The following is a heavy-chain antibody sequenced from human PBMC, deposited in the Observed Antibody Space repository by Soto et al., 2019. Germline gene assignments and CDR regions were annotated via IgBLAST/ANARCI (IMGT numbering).Heavy chain of an antibody. V-gene: IGHV1-8*01. CDR3: ARGVKAAAGPWYNWFDP. CDR1: GYTFTSYD. Sequence: ASVKVFCKASGYTFTSYDINWVRQATGQGLEWMGWMNPNSGNTGYAQKFQGRVTMTRNTSISTAYMELSSLRSEDTAVYYCARGVKAAAGPWYNWFDPWGQGTLVTVSS. D-gene: IGHD6-13*01. J-gene: IGHJ5*02. CDR2: MNPNSGNT.